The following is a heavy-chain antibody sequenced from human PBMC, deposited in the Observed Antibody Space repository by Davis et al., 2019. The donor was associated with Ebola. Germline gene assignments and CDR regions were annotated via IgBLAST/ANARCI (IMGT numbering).Heavy chain of an antibody. V-gene: IGHV3-66*04. Sequence: GESLKTSCVGSGFSVSDKYMSWVRQAPGKGLEWVSVIYRDGRMYHADSVKGRFTISRDNSKNTVYLQINSLRAEDTAMYHCTRHVPGDFWYFDLWGRGTLVTVSS. D-gene: IGHD4-17*01. CDR1: GFSVSDKY. CDR3: TRHVPGDFWYFDL. J-gene: IGHJ2*01. CDR2: IYRDGRM.